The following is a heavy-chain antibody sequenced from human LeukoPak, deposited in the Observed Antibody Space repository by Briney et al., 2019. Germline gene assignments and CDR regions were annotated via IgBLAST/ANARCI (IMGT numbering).Heavy chain of an antibody. CDR1: GGSISSYY. CDR2: IYYSGST. D-gene: IGHD6-13*01. J-gene: IGHJ4*02. CDR3: ARVVSSWEYNLDY. Sequence: SETLSLTCTVSGGSISSYYWSWIRQPPGKGLEWIGYIYYSGSTNYNPSLKSRVTISVDTSKNQFSLKLSSVTAADTAVYSCARVVSSWEYNLDYWGQGTLVTVYS. V-gene: IGHV4-59*01.